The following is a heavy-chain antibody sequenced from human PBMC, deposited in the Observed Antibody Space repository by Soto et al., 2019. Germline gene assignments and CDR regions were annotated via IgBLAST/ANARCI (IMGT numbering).Heavy chain of an antibody. CDR3: AKGGLDIVLMVYAKTRPHYYYGMDV. J-gene: IGHJ6*02. CDR1: GFTFSSYA. D-gene: IGHD2-8*01. CDR2: ISGSGGST. V-gene: IGHV3-23*01. Sequence: GGSLRLSCAASGFTFSSYAMSWVRQAPGKGLEWVSAISGSGGSTYYADSVKGRFTISRDNSKNTLYLQMNSLRAEDTAVYYWAKGGLDIVLMVYAKTRPHYYYGMDVWGQGTTVTVSS.